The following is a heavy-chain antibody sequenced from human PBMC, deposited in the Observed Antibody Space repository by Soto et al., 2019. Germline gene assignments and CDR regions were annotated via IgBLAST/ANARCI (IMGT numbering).Heavy chain of an antibody. D-gene: IGHD1-7*01. Sequence: PSESLSLTCAVSGGSFTSNNWWTWVRQPPGQGLEWIGEIYRTGSTNYNPSLKSRVTISLDKSENQFSLKVTSLTAADTAVYYCASRDPGTSVDYWGQGTLVTVSS. J-gene: IGHJ4*02. CDR1: GGSFTSNNW. CDR2: IYRTGST. V-gene: IGHV4-4*02. CDR3: ASRDPGTSVDY.